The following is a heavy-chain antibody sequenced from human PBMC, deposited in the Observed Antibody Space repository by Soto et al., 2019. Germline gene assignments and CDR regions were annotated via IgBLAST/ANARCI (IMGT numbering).Heavy chain of an antibody. J-gene: IGHJ4*02. CDR2: INWNGGST. CDR1: GFTFDDYG. D-gene: IGHD3-10*01. Sequence: EVQLVESGGGVVRPGGSLRLSCAASGFTFDDYGMSWVRQARGKGLEWVAGINWNGGSTGYADSVKGRFTISRDNGKNSLYLQMNSLRAEDTAFYYCARFYGSGSTRRVRIDYWGQGTLVTVSS. V-gene: IGHV3-20*04. CDR3: ARFYGSGSTRRVRIDY.